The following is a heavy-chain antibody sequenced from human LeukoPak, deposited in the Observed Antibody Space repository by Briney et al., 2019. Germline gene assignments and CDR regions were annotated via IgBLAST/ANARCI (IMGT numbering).Heavy chain of an antibody. D-gene: IGHD6-19*01. Sequence: SETLSLTCTVSGRSISSSSYYWGWIRQPPGKGLEWSGSIYYSGSTYYHPSLKRRVTISVDTSKNQFSLKLSSVTAADTAVYYCARQGYSSGWFRYYFDYWGQGTLVTVSS. CDR2: IYYSGST. V-gene: IGHV4-39*01. CDR3: ARQGYSSGWFRYYFDY. CDR1: GRSISSSSYY. J-gene: IGHJ4*02.